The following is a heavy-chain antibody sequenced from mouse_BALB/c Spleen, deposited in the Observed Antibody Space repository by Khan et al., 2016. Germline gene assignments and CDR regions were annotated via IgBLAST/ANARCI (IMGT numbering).Heavy chain of an antibody. V-gene: IGHV1-7*01. CDR3: ARWDMITTLSY. CDR1: GYTFTSYW. Sequence: QVQLQQPGAELAKPGASVKMSCKASGYTFTSYWMHWVKQRPGQGLEWIGYINPNTGYTEFIQKFKDKATLTADKSSSTVYMQLSSLTSEDSAVYYCARWDMITTLSYWGQGTLVTVSA. D-gene: IGHD2-4*01. CDR2: INPNTGYT. J-gene: IGHJ3*01.